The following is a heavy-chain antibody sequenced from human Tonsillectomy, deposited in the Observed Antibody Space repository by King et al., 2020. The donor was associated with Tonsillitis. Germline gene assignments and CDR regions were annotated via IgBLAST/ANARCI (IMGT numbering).Heavy chain of an antibody. CDR2: INPKSGGT. Sequence: QLVQSGAEVKKPGASVKVSCEASGYTFTGYYMHWVRQAPGQGLECMGWINPKSGGTNYAQKFQGRVAMTRDTSISTAYMELSRLRSDDTAVYYCARSPFVGATSNDAFDFWGQGTMVTVSS. CDR3: ARSPFVGATSNDAFDF. V-gene: IGHV1-2*02. CDR1: GYTFTGYY. D-gene: IGHD1-26*01. J-gene: IGHJ3*01.